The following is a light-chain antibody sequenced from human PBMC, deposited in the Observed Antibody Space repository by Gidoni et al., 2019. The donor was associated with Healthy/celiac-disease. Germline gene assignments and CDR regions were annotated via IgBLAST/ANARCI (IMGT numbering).Light chain of an antibody. V-gene: IGKV1-33*01. CDR1: QDISNY. CDR2: DAS. J-gene: IGKJ2*01. CDR3: QQYDNLPLMYT. Sequence: SLSASVGDRVTITCQASQDISNYLNWYQQKPGKAPKLLIYDASNLETGVPSRFSGSGSGTDFTFTISSLQPEDIATYYCQQYDNLPLMYTFGQXTKLEIK.